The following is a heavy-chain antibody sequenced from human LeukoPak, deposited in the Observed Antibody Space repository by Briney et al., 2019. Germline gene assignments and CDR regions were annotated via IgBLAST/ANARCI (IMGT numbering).Heavy chain of an antibody. CDR1: GFTFSRYW. D-gene: IGHD2-2*01. Sequence: GGSLRLSCAASGFTFSRYWMHRVRQAPGKGLVWVSRINSDGSYTSYADFVKGRFTISRDNAKNTVYLQMSSLGAEDTAVYYCARICSTTDCLISAWGQGTLVTVSS. CDR3: ARICSTTDCLISA. CDR2: INSDGSYT. J-gene: IGHJ4*02. V-gene: IGHV3-74*01.